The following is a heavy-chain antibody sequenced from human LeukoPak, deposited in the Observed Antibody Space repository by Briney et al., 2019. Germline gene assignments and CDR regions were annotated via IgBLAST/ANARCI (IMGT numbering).Heavy chain of an antibody. Sequence: SETLSLTCSVSGGSMSDSITWGWVRQPPGKGLEWLANIHDDGRTAPNPSLRSRLTISQDRSKSQFSLKVSSVTAADTAFYYCAKVLTAAGLDLWGQGILVTVSS. CDR1: GGSMSDSIT. D-gene: IGHD6-25*01. CDR2: IHDDGRT. CDR3: AKVLTAAGLDL. V-gene: IGHV4/OR15-8*01. J-gene: IGHJ5*02.